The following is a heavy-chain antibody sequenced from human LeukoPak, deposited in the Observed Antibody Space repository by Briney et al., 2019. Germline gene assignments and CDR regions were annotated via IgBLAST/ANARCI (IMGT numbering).Heavy chain of an antibody. D-gene: IGHD2-15*01. J-gene: IGHJ6*03. Sequence: GGSLRLSCAAYGFTFSDYYMSWIRQAPGKGLEWVSYISSSGSTIYYADSVKGRFTISRDNAKNSLYLQMNSLRAEDTAVYYCAIASFFGEVVAATRMGDLYMDVWGKGTAVTVSS. CDR3: AIASFFGEVVAATRMGDLYMDV. V-gene: IGHV3-11*04. CDR2: ISSSGSTI. CDR1: GFTFSDYY.